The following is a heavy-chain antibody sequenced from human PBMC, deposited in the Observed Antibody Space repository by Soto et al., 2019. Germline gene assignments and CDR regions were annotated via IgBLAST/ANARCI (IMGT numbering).Heavy chain of an antibody. J-gene: IGHJ5*02. CDR3: ARVKKQSYYDSSGYPLLFDP. D-gene: IGHD3-22*01. CDR1: GYTFTSYG. Sequence: QVQLVQSGAEVKKPGALVKVSCKASGYTFTSYGISWVRQAPGQGLEWMGWISAYNGNTNYAQKLQGRVTMTTDTSTSTAYMELRSLRSDDTAVYYCARVKKQSYYDSSGYPLLFDPWGQGTLVTVSS. V-gene: IGHV1-18*01. CDR2: ISAYNGNT.